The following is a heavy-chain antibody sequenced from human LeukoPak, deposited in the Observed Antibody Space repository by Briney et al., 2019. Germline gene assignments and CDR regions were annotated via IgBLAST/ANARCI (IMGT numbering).Heavy chain of an antibody. CDR3: ARVRDDYGELEFDY. CDR1: GYTFTSYG. D-gene: IGHD4-17*01. V-gene: IGHV1-18*01. J-gene: IGHJ4*02. CDR2: ISAYNGNT. Sequence: ASVKVCCKASGYTFTSYGISWVRQAPGQGLEWMGWISAYNGNTNYAQKLQGRVTMTTDTSTSTAYMELRSLRSDDTAVYYCARVRDDYGELEFDYWGQGTLVTVSS.